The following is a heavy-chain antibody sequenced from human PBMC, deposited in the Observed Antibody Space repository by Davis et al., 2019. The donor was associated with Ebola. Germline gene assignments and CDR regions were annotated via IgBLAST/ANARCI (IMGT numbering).Heavy chain of an antibody. J-gene: IGHJ4*02. CDR2: ISYDGSNK. CDR3: VKDGYYHY. CDR1: GFTFSSYG. Sequence: GESLKISCAASGFTFSSYGMHWVRQAPGKGLEWVAVISYDGSNKYYADSVKGRFTISRDNAKNSLYLQMNSLRDEDTAVYYCVKDGYYHYWGQGTLVTVSS. V-gene: IGHV3-30*18. D-gene: IGHD3-3*01.